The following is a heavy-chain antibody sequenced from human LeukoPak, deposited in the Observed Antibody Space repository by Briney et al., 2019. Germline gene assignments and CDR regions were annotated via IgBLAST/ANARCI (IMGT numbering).Heavy chain of an antibody. V-gene: IGHV4-39*01. Sequence: GSLRLSCAASGFTFSTYWMSWVRQPPGKGLEWIGSIYYSGSTYYNPSLKSRATISVDTSKNQFSLILNSVTAADTAVYYCASQMATINYWGQGTLVTVSS. CDR2: IYYSGST. CDR1: GFTFSTYW. CDR3: ASQMATINY. J-gene: IGHJ4*02. D-gene: IGHD5-24*01.